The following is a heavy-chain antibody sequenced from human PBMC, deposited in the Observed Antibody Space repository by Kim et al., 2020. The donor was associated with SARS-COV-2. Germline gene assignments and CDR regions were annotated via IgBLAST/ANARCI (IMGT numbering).Heavy chain of an antibody. V-gene: IGHV4-34*01. CDR2: INHSGST. CDR3: ARGVRIAGADEFTDYFDY. Sequence: SETLSLTCAVYGGSFSGYYWSWIRQPPGKGLEWVGEINHSGSTNYNPSLKSRVTISVDTSKNQFSLKLSSVTPADTAVYYCARGVRIAGADEFTDYFDY. CDR1: GGSFSGYY. J-gene: IGHJ4*01. D-gene: IGHD6-19*01.